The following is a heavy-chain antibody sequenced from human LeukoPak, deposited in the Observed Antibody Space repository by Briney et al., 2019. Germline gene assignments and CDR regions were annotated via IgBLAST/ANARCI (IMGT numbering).Heavy chain of an antibody. CDR2: IYYSGST. V-gene: IGHV4-59*02. D-gene: IGHD6-13*01. Sequence: SETLSLTCSVSALSVSSNYWSCIRPPPGNGLEWIGYIYYSGSTNYNPSLKSRVTISVDTSKNQFSLKLSSVTAADTAVYYCARGTAGDAFDIWGQGTMVTVSS. CDR1: ALSVSSNY. CDR3: ARGTAGDAFDI. J-gene: IGHJ3*02.